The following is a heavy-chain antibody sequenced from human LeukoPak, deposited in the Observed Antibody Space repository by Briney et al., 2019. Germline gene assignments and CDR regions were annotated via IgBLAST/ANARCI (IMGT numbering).Heavy chain of an antibody. D-gene: IGHD3-22*01. V-gene: IGHV3-11*01. CDR2: ICDSGRTI. Sequence: GGSLRLSCAASGFMLSDYSMSWIRQAPGKGLEWVSYICDSGRTIYYADSVKGRFTISRDNAKNSVYLQMNNLGAEDTAAYYCARDRLGDYDHSGYYDKWGQGTLVTVSS. CDR1: GFMLSDYS. J-gene: IGHJ4*02. CDR3: ARDRLGDYDHSGYYDK.